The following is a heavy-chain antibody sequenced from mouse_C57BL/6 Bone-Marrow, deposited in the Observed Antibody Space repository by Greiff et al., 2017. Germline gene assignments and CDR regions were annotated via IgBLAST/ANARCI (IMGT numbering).Heavy chain of an antibody. CDR3: VTAQATAWFAY. D-gene: IGHD3-2*02. CDR2: LDPSDSYT. CDR1: GYTFTSYW. J-gene: IGHJ3*01. Sequence: QVQLQQPGAELVKPGASVKLSCKASGYTFTSYWMQWVKQRPGQGLEWIGELDPSDSYTNYTQKFKGKATLTVDTSSSTAYMQLSSLTSEDSAVYYCVTAQATAWFAYWGQGTLVTVSA. V-gene: IGHV1-50*01.